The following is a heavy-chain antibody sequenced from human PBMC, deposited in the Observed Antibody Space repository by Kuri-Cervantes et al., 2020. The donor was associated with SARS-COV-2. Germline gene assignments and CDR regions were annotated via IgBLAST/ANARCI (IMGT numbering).Heavy chain of an antibody. V-gene: IGHV1-2*02. D-gene: IGHD4-17*01. CDR3: ANDVRLTVTTSSYYYGMDV. CDR1: GYTLTELS. J-gene: IGHJ6*02. CDR2: INPNSGGT. Sequence: ASVKVSCKVSGYTLTELSMHWVRQAPGQGLEWMGWINPNSGGTNYAQKFQGRVTMTRNTSISTAYMELSSLRSENTAVYYCANDVRLTVTTSSYYYGMDVWGQGTTVTVSS.